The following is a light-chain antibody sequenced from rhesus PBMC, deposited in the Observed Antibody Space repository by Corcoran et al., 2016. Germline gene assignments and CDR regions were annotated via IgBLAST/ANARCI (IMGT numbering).Light chain of an antibody. CDR2: GSS. Sequence: ETVVTQSPATLSLSPGEGVTLSCRASQYVGSYLAWYQQKPGQPPRLLIYGSSSRATGIPDRFSGSGSGTDFTLTFSSLEPEDVGLYYCQQSSNLYSFGQGTKVEIK. CDR3: QQSSNLYS. J-gene: IGKJ2*01. CDR1: QYVGSY. V-gene: IGKV3-24*04.